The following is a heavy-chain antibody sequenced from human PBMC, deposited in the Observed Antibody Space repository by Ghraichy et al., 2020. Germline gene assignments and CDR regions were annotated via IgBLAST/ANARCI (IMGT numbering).Heavy chain of an antibody. CDR2: ISGSSGNT. CDR1: GFSFSSFA. J-gene: IGHJ6*02. D-gene: IGHD2-2*02. CDR3: AKDPAIRSFYYGMDI. V-gene: IGHV3-23*01. Sequence: GGSLRLSCAASGFSFSSFAMTWVRQAPGRGLEWVSAISGSSGNTYYADSVKGRFTISRDSSKNTLYLQMNSLRAEDTAVYYCAKDPAIRSFYYGMDIWGQGTTVTVSS.